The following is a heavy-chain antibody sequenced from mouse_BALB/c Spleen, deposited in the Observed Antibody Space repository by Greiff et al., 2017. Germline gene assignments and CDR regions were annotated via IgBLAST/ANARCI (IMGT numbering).Heavy chain of an antibody. J-gene: IGHJ2*01. V-gene: IGHV5-12-2*01. Sequence: EVQVVESGGGLVQPGGSLKLSCAASGFTFSSYTMSWVRQTPEKRLEWVAYISNGGGSTYYPDTVKGRFTISRDNAKNTLYLQMSSLKSEDTAMYYCARPETSLGPYYFDYWGQGTTLTVSS. CDR2: ISNGGGST. CDR1: GFTFSSYT. D-gene: IGHD4-1*01. CDR3: ARPETSLGPYYFDY.